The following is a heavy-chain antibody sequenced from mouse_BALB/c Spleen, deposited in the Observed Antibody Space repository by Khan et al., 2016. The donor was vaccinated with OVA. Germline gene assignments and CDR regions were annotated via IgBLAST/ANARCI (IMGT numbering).Heavy chain of an antibody. V-gene: IGHV5-6*01. J-gene: IGHJ3*01. D-gene: IGHD1-1*01. CDR1: GFTFSTYG. CDR3: TRLAYYYDSEGFAY. CDR2: VSTGGSYT. Sequence: EVQLLETGGDLVKPGGSQKLSCAASGFTFSTYGMSWVRQAPDKRLEWVATVSTGGSYTYYPDSVKGRFTISRDNAKNTLYLQMSGLRSEDTAMFYCTRLAYYYDSEGFAYWGQGTLVTVSA.